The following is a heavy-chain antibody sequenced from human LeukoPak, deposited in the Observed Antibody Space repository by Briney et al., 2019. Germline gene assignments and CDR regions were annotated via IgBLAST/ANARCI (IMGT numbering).Heavy chain of an antibody. V-gene: IGHV4-30-4*07. CDR1: GGSISSGAYS. Sequence: PSETLSLTRAVSGGSISSGAYSWSWIRQPPGKGLEWIGYIYHSGSTYYNPSLKSRVTMSVDTPKNQFSLKLSSVTAADTAVYYCARPYYDSSGYYHDAFDIWGQGTMVTVSS. J-gene: IGHJ3*02. CDR2: IYHSGST. CDR3: ARPYYDSSGYYHDAFDI. D-gene: IGHD3-22*01.